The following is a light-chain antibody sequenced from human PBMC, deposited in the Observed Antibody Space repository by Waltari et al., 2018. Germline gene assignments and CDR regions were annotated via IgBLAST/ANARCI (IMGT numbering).Light chain of an antibody. CDR2: EGS. V-gene: IGLV2-23*01. CDR3: CSYTGSSTPRV. Sequence: YQQHPGKAPKVMIYEGSKRPSGVSNRSSGSKSGNTASLTISELQAEDEADYNCCSYTGSSTPRVFGGGTKLTVL. J-gene: IGLJ3*02.